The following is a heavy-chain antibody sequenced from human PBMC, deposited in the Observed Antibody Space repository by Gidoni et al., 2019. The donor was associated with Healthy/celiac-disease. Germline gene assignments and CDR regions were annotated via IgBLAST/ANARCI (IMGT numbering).Heavy chain of an antibody. V-gene: IGHV3-30*04. Sequence: QVQLVESGGGVVQPGRSLRLSCAASGFTFSSYAMHWVRQAPGKGLEWVAVISYDGSNKYYADSVKGRFTISRDNSKNTLYLQMNSLRAEDTAVYYCARGSLGELFPEGFDPWGQGTLVTVSS. CDR1: GFTFSSYA. D-gene: IGHD3-16*01. CDR3: ARGSLGELFPEGFDP. J-gene: IGHJ5*02. CDR2: ISYDGSNK.